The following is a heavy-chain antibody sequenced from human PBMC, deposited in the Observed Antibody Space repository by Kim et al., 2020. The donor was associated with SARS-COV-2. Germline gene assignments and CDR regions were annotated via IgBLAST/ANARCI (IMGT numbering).Heavy chain of an antibody. CDR1: GGSFSGYY. V-gene: IGHV4-34*01. CDR2: INHSGST. D-gene: IGHD6-13*01. Sequence: SETLSLTCAVYGGSFSGYYWSWIRQPPGKGLEWIGEINHSGSTNYNPSLKSRVTISVDTSKNQFSLKLSSVTAADTAVYYCARPGPSWYGSRYNWFDPWGQGTLVTVSS. CDR3: ARPGPSWYGSRYNWFDP. J-gene: IGHJ5*02.